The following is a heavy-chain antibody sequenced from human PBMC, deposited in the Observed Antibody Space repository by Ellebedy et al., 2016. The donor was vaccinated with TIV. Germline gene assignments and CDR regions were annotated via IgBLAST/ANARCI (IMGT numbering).Heavy chain of an antibody. CDR2: SHSSGAT. D-gene: IGHD5-24*01. J-gene: IGHJ4*02. Sequence: MPSETLSLTCTVSGCPISSDYWSWIRQPAGKGLEWIGRSHSSGATNYNPSLKSRVTMSVDTSKNQFSLKLSSVTAEDTAVYYCGGSRDGYIDYWGQGTPVTVSS. V-gene: IGHV4-4*07. CDR1: GCPISSDY. CDR3: GGSRDGYIDY.